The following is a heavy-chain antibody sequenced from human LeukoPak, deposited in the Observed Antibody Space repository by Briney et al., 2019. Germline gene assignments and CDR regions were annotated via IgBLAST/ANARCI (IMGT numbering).Heavy chain of an antibody. Sequence: GASVKVSCKASGGTFSSYAISWLRQAPGQGLEWMGGIIPIFGTANYAQKFQGRVTITTDESTSTAYMELSSLRSEDTAVYYCAARRDIYYDSSGYAFDYWGQGTLVTVSS. D-gene: IGHD3-22*01. CDR1: GGTFSSYA. J-gene: IGHJ4*02. V-gene: IGHV1-69*05. CDR3: AARRDIYYDSSGYAFDY. CDR2: IIPIFGTA.